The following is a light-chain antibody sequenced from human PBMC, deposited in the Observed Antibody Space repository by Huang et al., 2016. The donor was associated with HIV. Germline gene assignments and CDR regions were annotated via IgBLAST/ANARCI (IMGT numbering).Light chain of an antibody. CDR3: QQYNNWPPWT. CDR2: VAS. J-gene: IGKJ1*01. CDR1: QSVRSN. V-gene: IGKV3-15*01. Sequence: EIVLTQSPATLSVSPGERATLSCRTSQSVRSNFAWYQQKPGQAPRLLIYVASTRATGIPAMFSGSGSGTEFTLTISSLQSEDFAVYYCQQYNNWPPWTFGQGTKVEIK.